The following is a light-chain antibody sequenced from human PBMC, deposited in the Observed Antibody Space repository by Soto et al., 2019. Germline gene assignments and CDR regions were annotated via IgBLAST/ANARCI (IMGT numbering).Light chain of an antibody. CDR2: KAS. CDR3: QHYNRYSEA. Sequence: DTQMTQSPSTLSASVGDSVTVTCRASQPIGTSLHWYQQRAGTAPKLLIYKASTLKSGVPSRFSGSGSGTEFTLTISSLQPDDFATYYCQHYNRYSEAFGQGTKV. J-gene: IGKJ1*01. CDR1: QPIGTS. V-gene: IGKV1-5*03.